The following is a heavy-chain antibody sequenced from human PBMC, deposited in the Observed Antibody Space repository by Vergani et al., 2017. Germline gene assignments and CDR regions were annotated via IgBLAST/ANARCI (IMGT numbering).Heavy chain of an antibody. V-gene: IGHV4-39*07. Sequence: QLQLQESGPGLVKPSETLSLTCTVSGGSISSSSYYWGWIRQPPGKGLEWIGSIYYSGSTNYNPSLKSRVTISVDTSKNQFSLKLSSVTAADTAVYYCARGDRVGATTGGVDYWGQGTLVTVSS. D-gene: IGHD1-26*01. CDR3: ARGDRVGATTGGVDY. CDR2: IYYSGST. CDR1: GGSISSSSYY. J-gene: IGHJ4*02.